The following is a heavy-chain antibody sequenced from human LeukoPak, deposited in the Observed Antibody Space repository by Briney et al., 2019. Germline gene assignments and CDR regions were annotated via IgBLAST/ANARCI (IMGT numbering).Heavy chain of an antibody. V-gene: IGHV1-24*01. D-gene: IGHD2-15*01. J-gene: IGHJ6*02. Sequence: ASVKVSCKVSGCTLTELSMHWVRQAPGKGLEWMGGFDPEDGETIYAQKFQGRVTMTEDTSTDTAYMELSSLRSEDTAVYYCATARYCSGGSCYSLPAADDYYYYGMDVWGQRTTVTVSS. CDR3: ATARYCSGGSCYSLPAADDYYYYGMDV. CDR2: FDPEDGET. CDR1: GCTLTELS.